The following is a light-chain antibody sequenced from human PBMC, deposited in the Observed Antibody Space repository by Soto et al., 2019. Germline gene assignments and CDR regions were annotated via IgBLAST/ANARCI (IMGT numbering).Light chain of an antibody. CDR2: AAF. Sequence: DIQMTQSPSSLSASVGDRVTITCRASQGIRDYLAWFQQKPGKAPKSLIFAAFTLQNGVASKFSGSGSGTDFTLTISSLQPEDSATYFCQQYNSLPYTFGQGTKLEIK. CDR1: QGIRDY. CDR3: QQYNSLPYT. V-gene: IGKV1-16*02. J-gene: IGKJ2*01.